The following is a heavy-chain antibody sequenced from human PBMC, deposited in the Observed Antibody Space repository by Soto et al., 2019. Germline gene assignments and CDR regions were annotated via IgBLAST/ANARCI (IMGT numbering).Heavy chain of an antibody. V-gene: IGHV1-69*13. CDR2: IIPIFGTA. J-gene: IGHJ5*02. Sequence: SVKVSCKASGGTFSSYAISWVRQAPGQGPEWMGGIIPIFGTANYAQKFQGRVTITADESTSTAYMELSSLRSEDTAVYYCARDLTKGIQTFDPWGQGTLVTVSS. CDR3: ARDLTKGIQTFDP. D-gene: IGHD5-18*01. CDR1: GGTFSSYA.